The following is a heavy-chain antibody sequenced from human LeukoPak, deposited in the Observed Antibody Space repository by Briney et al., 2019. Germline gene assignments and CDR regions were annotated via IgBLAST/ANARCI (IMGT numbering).Heavy chain of an antibody. D-gene: IGHD4-23*01. CDR1: GGAFTNYY. Sequence: SETLSLTCAVYGGAFTNYYWSWIRQPPGKGLEWIGETNHSGSGNYNPSLKPRLMMSVDTSKSQISLRLTSVTAADTAVYYCVRRAFGPRWQFLYEKKYYFDYWARGTLVTVSS. J-gene: IGHJ4*02. V-gene: IGHV4-34*01. CDR2: TNHSGSG. CDR3: VRRAFGPRWQFLYEKKYYFDY.